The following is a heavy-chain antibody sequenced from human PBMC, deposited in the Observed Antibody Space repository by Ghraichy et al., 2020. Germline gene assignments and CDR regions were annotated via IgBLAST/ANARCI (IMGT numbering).Heavy chain of an antibody. J-gene: IGHJ4*02. CDR3: ARDLFPRGGGDFSSGIS. V-gene: IGHV4-59*01. CDR1: GGSISSYY. CDR2: IYYSGST. Sequence: SQTLSLTCTVSGGSISSYYWSWIRQPPGKGLEWIGYIYYSGSTNYNPSLKSRVTISVDTSKNQFSLKLSSVTAADTAVYYCARDLFPRGGGDFSSGISWGQGTLVTVSS. D-gene: IGHD2-21*02.